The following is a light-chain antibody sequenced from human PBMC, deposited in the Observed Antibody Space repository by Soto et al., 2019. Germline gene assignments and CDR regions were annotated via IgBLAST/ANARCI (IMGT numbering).Light chain of an antibody. V-gene: IGLV2-23*01. Sequence: QSALTQPASVSGSPGQSITISCTGTSSDVGIYNLVSWYQHHPGKAPKLMIYEGSKRPSGVSNRFSGSKSGNTASLTISGLQAEDEADYYCCSYAGSSTWVFGGGTKLTVL. CDR2: EGS. CDR1: SSDVGIYNL. CDR3: CSYAGSSTWV. J-gene: IGLJ3*02.